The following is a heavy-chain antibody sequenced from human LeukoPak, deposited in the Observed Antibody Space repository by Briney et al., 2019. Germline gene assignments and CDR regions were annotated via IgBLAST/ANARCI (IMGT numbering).Heavy chain of an antibody. J-gene: IGHJ5*01. D-gene: IGHD3-3*01. Sequence: PSETLSLTCAVYGGSFSNYDWTWIRQPPGKGLEWIGDIHHSGRTNYNPSLKSRITISADTSKKQFSLRLSTVTAADTAFYYCARGRSRVTIFGVALNWLDSWGQGNLVTVSS. CDR3: ARGRSRVTIFGVALNWLDS. V-gene: IGHV4-34*01. CDR2: IHHSGRT. CDR1: GGSFSNYD.